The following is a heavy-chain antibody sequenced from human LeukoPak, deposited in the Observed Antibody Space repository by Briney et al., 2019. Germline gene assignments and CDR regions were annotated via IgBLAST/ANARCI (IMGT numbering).Heavy chain of an antibody. J-gene: IGHJ4*02. V-gene: IGHV3-23*01. CDR3: ARLVGVSPLDY. D-gene: IGHD3-16*01. CDR1: GFTFRSYA. Sequence: GGSLRLSCVVSGFTFRSYAMCWVRQAPGKGLEWVSEISGSPDNTYYADSVKGRFATSIDDSRNTLYLQMNSLRAEDTAVYYCARLVGVSPLDYWGQGTPVTVSS. CDR2: ISGSPDNT.